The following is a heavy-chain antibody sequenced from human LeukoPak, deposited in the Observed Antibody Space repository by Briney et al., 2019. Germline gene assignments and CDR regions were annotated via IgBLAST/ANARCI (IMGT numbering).Heavy chain of an antibody. CDR2: ISSSGSTI. Sequence: GGSLRLSCAASGFTFSSYEMNWVRQAPGKGLEWVSYISSSGSTIYYADSVKGRFTISRDNAKNSLYLQMNGLRAEDTAVYYCARAGRGLLDYWGQGTLVTASS. V-gene: IGHV3-48*03. CDR3: ARAGRGLLDY. J-gene: IGHJ4*02. CDR1: GFTFSSYE.